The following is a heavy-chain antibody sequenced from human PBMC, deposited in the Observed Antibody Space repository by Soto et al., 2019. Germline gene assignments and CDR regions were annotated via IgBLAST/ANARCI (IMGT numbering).Heavy chain of an antibody. V-gene: IGHV1-69*13. J-gene: IGHJ5*02. D-gene: IGHD2-15*01. Sequence: SVKVSCKASGGTFSSYAISWVRQAPGQGLEWMGGIIPIFGTANYAQKFQGRVTITADESTSTAYMERSSLRSEDTAVYYCARGKVAATLNWFDPWGQGTLVTVSS. CDR3: ARGKVAATLNWFDP. CDR1: GGTFSSYA. CDR2: IIPIFGTA.